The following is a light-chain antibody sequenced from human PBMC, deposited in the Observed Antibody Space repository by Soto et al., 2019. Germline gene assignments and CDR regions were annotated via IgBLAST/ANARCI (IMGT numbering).Light chain of an antibody. CDR2: SNN. Sequence: QSVLTQPPSASATPGQRVTISCSGSSSNIGSNNVEWYQHLPGTAPKLLIYSNNQGPSGVPDRLSGSKSGTSASLAISGLQSEDEADYYCASWDDSLNGLVIGGGTKLTVL. CDR3: ASWDDSLNGLV. CDR1: SSNIGSNN. J-gene: IGLJ3*02. V-gene: IGLV1-44*01.